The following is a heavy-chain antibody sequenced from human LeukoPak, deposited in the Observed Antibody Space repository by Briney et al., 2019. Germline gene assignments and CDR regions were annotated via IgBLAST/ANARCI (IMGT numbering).Heavy chain of an antibody. CDR1: GGSISSTHW. Sequence: SGTLSLTCAVSGGSISSTHWGPWVRQPPGKGLEWIGEINGSSSTNYNPSLKSRVSISVDTSKNQFSLKLSSVTAADTAVYYCARGKVTVTTSLWAGYYYFGMDVWGRGTTVTLSS. CDR3: ARGKVTVTTSLWAGYYYFGMDV. CDR2: INGSSST. V-gene: IGHV4-4*02. J-gene: IGHJ6*02. D-gene: IGHD4-17*01.